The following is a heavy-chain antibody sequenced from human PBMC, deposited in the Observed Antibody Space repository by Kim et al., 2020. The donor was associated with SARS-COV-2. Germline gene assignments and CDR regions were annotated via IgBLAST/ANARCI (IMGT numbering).Heavy chain of an antibody. J-gene: IGHJ4*02. CDR1: GFTFSSYE. D-gene: IGHD1-26*01. CDR3: ARDGWELPRVGFDY. Sequence: GGSLRLSCAASGFTFSSYEMNWVRQAPGKGLEWVSYISSSGSTIYYADSVKGRFTISRDNAKNSLYLQMNSLRAEDTAVYYCARDGWELPRVGFDYWGQGTLVTVSS. CDR2: ISSSGSTI. V-gene: IGHV3-48*03.